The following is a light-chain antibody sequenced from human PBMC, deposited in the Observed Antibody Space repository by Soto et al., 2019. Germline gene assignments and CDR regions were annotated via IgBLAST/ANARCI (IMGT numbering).Light chain of an antibody. J-gene: IGLJ3*02. CDR3: ATWDDSLNGLV. CDR2: NNN. CDR1: SSNIGSNF. Sequence: VLTQPPSASGTPGQRVTIPCSGSSSNIGSNFVNWYQQLPGTAPKLLMYNNNQRPSGVPDRFSGSKSGTSASLAISGLQSEDEADYHCATWDDSLNGLVFGGGTKLTVL. V-gene: IGLV1-44*01.